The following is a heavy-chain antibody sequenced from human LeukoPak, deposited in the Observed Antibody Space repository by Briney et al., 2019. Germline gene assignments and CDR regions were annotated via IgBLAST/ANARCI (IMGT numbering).Heavy chain of an antibody. CDR1: GGSISTYY. D-gene: IGHD5-24*01. CDR3: ARVGYNSAFDI. CDR2: IFYSGNT. Sequence: SETLSLTCTVSGGSISTYYWSLIPQPPGKGLEWVGYIFYSGNTNYNPSLKSRVTISVDTSKNQFSLKLSSVTAADTAVYYCARVGYNSAFDIWGQGTMVTVSS. J-gene: IGHJ3*02. V-gene: IGHV4-59*01.